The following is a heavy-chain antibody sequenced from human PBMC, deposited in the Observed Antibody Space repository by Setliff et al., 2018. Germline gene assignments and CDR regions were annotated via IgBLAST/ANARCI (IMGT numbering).Heavy chain of an antibody. CDR1: GGTFSNIG. J-gene: IGHJ6*03. V-gene: IGHV7-4-1*02. Sequence: ASVKVSCKASGGTFSNIGISWIRQAPGQGLEWMGWINTNTGNPSYAQGFTGRFVFSLDTSVSTAYLQISSLKADDTAVYYCARASRYGTIRYRGDYYMDVWGKGTTVTVSS. CDR2: INTNTGNP. D-gene: IGHD5-12*01. CDR3: ARASRYGTIRYRGDYYMDV.